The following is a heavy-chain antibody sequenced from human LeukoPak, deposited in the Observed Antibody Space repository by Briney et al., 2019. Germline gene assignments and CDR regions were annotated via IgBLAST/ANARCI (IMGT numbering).Heavy chain of an antibody. Sequence: WASVKVSCKVSGYTLTELSMHWVRQAPGKELEWMGGFDPEDGETIYAQKFQGRVTMTEDTSTDTAYMELSSLRSEDTAVYYCATVNPYDSSGYLPESWGQGTLVTVSS. CDR3: ATVNPYDSSGYLPES. V-gene: IGHV1-24*01. D-gene: IGHD3-22*01. CDR2: FDPEDGET. J-gene: IGHJ4*02. CDR1: GYTLTELS.